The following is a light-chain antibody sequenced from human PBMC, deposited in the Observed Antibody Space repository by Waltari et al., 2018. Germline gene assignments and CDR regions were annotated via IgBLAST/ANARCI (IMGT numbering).Light chain of an antibody. V-gene: IGKV4-1*01. CDR2: WAS. Sequence: DIVMPQSPDPLAVSLGETATLNCKSSHSVLYTSHNKNYLCWYQQKPGRPPKLLFYWASTRESGVPDRFRAGGSGTDFTLTISSPWAEDVAIYYCQQYYKSRTFGQGTKLEIK. CDR1: HSVLYTSHNKNY. CDR3: QQYYKSRT. J-gene: IGKJ2*01.